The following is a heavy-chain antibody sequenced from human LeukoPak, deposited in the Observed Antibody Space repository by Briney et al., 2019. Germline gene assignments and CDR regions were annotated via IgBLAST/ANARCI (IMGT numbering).Heavy chain of an antibody. CDR2: ISGSGGTT. CDR3: AKDLPDYGDYVEGY. CDR1: GFTFSKFA. D-gene: IGHD4-17*01. V-gene: IGHV3-23*01. J-gene: IGHJ4*02. Sequence: GGSLRLSCAASGFTFSKFAMSWVRQAPGKGLEWVSTISGSGGTTNYADSVKGRFTFSRDNSKNTLYLQMNSLRAEDTAVYYCAKDLPDYGDYVEGYWGQGTMVTVSS.